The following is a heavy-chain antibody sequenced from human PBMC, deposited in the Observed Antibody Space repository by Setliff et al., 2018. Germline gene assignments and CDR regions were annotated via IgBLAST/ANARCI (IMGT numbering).Heavy chain of an antibody. V-gene: IGHV4-4*09. D-gene: IGHD3-10*01. J-gene: IGHJ6*03. CDR3: ARAYYYGSGNSHKYYMDV. Sequence: SETLPLTCTVSGGSISSSYWSWIRQPPGKGLEWIGYFYHSGSMNYNPSLKGRVTMSVDTSNNQLSLKLTSVSAADTAVYYCARAYYYGSGNSHKYYMDVWGKGTAVTVSS. CDR2: FYHSGSM. CDR1: GGSISSSY.